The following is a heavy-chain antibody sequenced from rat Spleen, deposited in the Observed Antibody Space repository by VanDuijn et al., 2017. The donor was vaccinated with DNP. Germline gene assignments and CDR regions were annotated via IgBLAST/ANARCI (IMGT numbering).Heavy chain of an antibody. V-gene: IGHV5-17*01. Sequence: EVQLVESGGGLVQPGRSLKLSCAASGFTFSDYAMAWVRQAPKKGLEWVATIIYDGSSTYYRDSVKGRFTISRDNAQNTLYLQMNKLGSEDTAIYHCAKGPNYGGYSDYFDYWGQGVMVTVSS. D-gene: IGHD1-11*01. J-gene: IGHJ2*01. CDR1: GFTFSDYA. CDR2: IIYDGSST. CDR3: AKGPNYGGYSDYFDY.